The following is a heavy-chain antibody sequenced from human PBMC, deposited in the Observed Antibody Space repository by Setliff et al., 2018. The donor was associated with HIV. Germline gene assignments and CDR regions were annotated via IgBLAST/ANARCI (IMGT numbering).Heavy chain of an antibody. CDR1: GYTFSDYY. Sequence: GASVKVSCKASGYTFSDYYMHWVRQAPGQGLEWMGWINPNSGGTNYAQKFQGRVTMTRDTSISTAYMELSRLRSDDTAVYYCARDTHYYDSSGSDYWGQGTLVTVSS. J-gene: IGHJ4*02. CDR2: INPNSGGT. V-gene: IGHV1-2*02. D-gene: IGHD3-22*01. CDR3: ARDTHYYDSSGSDY.